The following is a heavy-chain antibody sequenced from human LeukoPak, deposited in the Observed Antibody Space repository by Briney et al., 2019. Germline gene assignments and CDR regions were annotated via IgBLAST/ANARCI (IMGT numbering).Heavy chain of an antibody. CDR1: GGSFSGYY. Sequence: SETLSLTCAVYGGSFSGYYWSWIRQPPGKGLEWIGETNHSGSTNYNPSLKSRVTISVDTSKNQFSLKLSSLAAADTAVYYCASLPLYHYDTRGYVRSYWGQGTLVTVSS. D-gene: IGHD3-22*01. J-gene: IGHJ4*02. V-gene: IGHV4-34*01. CDR3: ASLPLYHYDTRGYVRSY. CDR2: TNHSGST.